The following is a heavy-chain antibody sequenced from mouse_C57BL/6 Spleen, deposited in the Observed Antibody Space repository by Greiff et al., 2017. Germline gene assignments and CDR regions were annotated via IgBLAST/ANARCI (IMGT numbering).Heavy chain of an antibody. V-gene: IGHV5-17*01. J-gene: IGHJ1*03. CDR3: ARNSNYGYFDV. Sequence: EVKLMESGGGLVKPGGSLKLSCAASGFTFSDYGMHWVRQAPEKGLEWVAYISSGSSTIYSADTVKGRITISRDNAKNTLLLQITSLRYEDTATYYCARNSNYGYFDVWGTGTTVTVSS. CDR2: ISSGSSTI. CDR1: GFTFSDYG. D-gene: IGHD2-5*01.